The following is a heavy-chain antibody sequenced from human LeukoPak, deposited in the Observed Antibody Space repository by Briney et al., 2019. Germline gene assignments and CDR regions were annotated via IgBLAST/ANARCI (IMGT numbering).Heavy chain of an antibody. D-gene: IGHD1-26*01. Sequence: TGGSLRLSCAASGFTVSSNYMSWVRQAPGKGLEWVAVIWFDGDNKYYADSVKGRFTISRDNSKNTLYLQMNSLRAEDTAVYYCAKGGATWPFDYWGQGTLVTVSS. J-gene: IGHJ4*02. CDR1: GFTVSSNY. CDR2: IWFDGDNK. CDR3: AKGGATWPFDY. V-gene: IGHV3-33*06.